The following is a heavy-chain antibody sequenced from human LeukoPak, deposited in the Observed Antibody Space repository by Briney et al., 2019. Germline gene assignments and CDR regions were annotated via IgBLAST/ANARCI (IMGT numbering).Heavy chain of an antibody. D-gene: IGHD6-13*01. J-gene: IGHJ3*02. CDR3: ASAYSAAFDI. CDR1: GFTFSSYS. Sequence: GGTLRLSCAASGFTFSSYSMNWVRQAPGKGLEWVSSISSSSSYIYYADSVKGRFTISRDNAKNSLYLQMNSLRAEDTAVYYCASAYSAAFDIWGQGTMVTVSS. V-gene: IGHV3-21*01. CDR2: ISSSSSYI.